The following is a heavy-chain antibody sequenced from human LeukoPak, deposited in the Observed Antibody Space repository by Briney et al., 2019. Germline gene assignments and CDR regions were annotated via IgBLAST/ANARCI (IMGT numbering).Heavy chain of an antibody. D-gene: IGHD6-13*01. Sequence: GAPVKVSRKGSGYTLTSYAMNWVGQGPGQGPEWMGWINTNTGNPTYAQGFTGRFVFSLDTSVSTAYLQISSLKAEDTAVYYCAAGTGYFDYWGQGTLVTVSS. CDR3: AAGTGYFDY. CDR2: INTNTGNP. V-gene: IGHV7-4-1*02. J-gene: IGHJ4*02. CDR1: GYTLTSYA.